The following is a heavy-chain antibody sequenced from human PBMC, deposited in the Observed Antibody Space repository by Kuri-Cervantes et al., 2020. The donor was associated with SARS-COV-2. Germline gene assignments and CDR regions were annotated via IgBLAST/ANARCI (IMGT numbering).Heavy chain of an antibody. CDR2: IIPIFGTA. V-gene: IGHV1-69*06. J-gene: IGHJ4*02. Sequence: SVKVSCKASGGTFTRYAISWVRQAPGQGLEWMGGIIPIFGTANYAQKFQGRVTITADKSTSTAYMELSSLRSEDTAVYYCARDGGYGSGSYDYWGQGTLVTVSS. CDR1: GGTFTRYA. CDR3: ARDGGYGSGSYDY. D-gene: IGHD3-10*01.